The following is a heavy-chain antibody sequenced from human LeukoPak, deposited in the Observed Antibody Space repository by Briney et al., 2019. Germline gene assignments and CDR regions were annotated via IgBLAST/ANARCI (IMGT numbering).Heavy chain of an antibody. CDR1: GGSIGTYY. J-gene: IGHJ4*02. CDR3: ARDRPGDGYFDY. CDR2: IYYSGST. V-gene: IGHV4-59*01. Sequence: PSETLSLTCTVSGGSIGTYYWNWIRQPPGKGLEWIGYIYYSGSTNYNPSLKSRVTISVDTSKNQFSLKLSSVTAADTAVYYCARDRPGDGYFDYWGQGTLVTVSS. D-gene: IGHD5-24*01.